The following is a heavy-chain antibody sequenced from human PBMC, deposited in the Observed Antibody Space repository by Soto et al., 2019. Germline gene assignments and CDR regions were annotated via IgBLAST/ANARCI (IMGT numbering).Heavy chain of an antibody. CDR1: GFAFNNHG. V-gene: IGHV3-21*01. D-gene: IGHD2-2*01. CDR3: AREDSIIIPAVSDF. CDR2: ISKSDYT. J-gene: IGHJ4*02. Sequence: GGSLRLSCTVSGFAFNNHGINWVRQAPGKGLEWVSSISKSDYTYYSDSVKGRFTISRDNAKNSVSLQMNTLRVEDTAVYYCAREDSIIIPAVSDFWGQGTLVTVSS.